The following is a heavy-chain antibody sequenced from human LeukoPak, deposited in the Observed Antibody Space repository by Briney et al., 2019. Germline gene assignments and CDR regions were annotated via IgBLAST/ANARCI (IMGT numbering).Heavy chain of an antibody. V-gene: IGHV3-64*01. CDR1: GFTFSSYA. Sequence: GGSLRLSCAASGFTFSSYAMHWVRQAPGKGLEYVSAISSNGGSTYYANSVKGRFTISRDNSKNTLYLQMGSLRAEDMAVYYCARGPVNYFDYWGQGTLVTVSS. CDR2: ISSNGGST. J-gene: IGHJ4*02. CDR3: ARGPVNYFDY.